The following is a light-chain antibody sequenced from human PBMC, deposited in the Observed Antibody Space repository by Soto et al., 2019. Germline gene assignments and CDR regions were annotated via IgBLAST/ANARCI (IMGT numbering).Light chain of an antibody. CDR3: QQYNSMLS. Sequence: DIQMTQSPSSLSASVGDRVTIACQSSHDVSRNLNWFQQKPGEAPKLLIYDASNLERGVPSRFSASGSGTDFTFTISSLQPEDVATYYSQQYNSMLSFGGGTEIELK. V-gene: IGKV1-33*01. CDR2: DAS. CDR1: HDVSRN. J-gene: IGKJ4*01.